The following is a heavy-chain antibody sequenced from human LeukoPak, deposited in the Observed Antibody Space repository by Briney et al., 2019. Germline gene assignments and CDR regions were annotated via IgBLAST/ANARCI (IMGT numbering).Heavy chain of an antibody. CDR3: ARGPRILRYYYYGMDV. V-gene: IGHV4-34*01. CDR1: GGSLSGYY. J-gene: IGHJ6*02. D-gene: IGHD1-26*01. CDR2: INHSGST. Sequence: KPSETLSLTCAVYGGSLSGYYWSWIRQPPGKGLERIGEINHSGSTNYNPSLKSRVTISVDTSKNQFSLKLSSVTAADTAVYYCARGPRILRYYYYGMDVWGQGTTVTVSS.